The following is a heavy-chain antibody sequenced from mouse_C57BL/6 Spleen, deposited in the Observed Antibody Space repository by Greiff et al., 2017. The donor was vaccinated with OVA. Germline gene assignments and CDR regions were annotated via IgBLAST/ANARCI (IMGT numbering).Heavy chain of an antibody. Sequence: QVQLQQPGAELVKPGASVKMSCKASGYTFTSYWITWVKQRPGQGLAWIGDIYPGSGSTNYNEKFKSKATLTVDTSSSTAYMQLSSLTSEDSAVYYCARFHDGYYPYYFDYWGQGTTLTVSS. V-gene: IGHV1-55*01. CDR1: GYTFTSYW. D-gene: IGHD2-3*01. CDR2: IYPGSGST. J-gene: IGHJ2*01. CDR3: ARFHDGYYPYYFDY.